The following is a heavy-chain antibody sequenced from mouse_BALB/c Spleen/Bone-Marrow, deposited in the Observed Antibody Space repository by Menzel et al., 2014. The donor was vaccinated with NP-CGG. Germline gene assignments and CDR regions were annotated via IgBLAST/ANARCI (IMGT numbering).Heavy chain of an antibody. Sequence: EVQGVESGGGLVKSGGSLKLSCAASGFTFSDYYMYWVRQTPEKRLVWVATISDGGSYNYYPDRVKGRFTISRDNAKNNLFLQMINLKSEVTAMYYCARDALYRYDGGYAMDYWGQGTSVTVSS. CDR3: ARDALYRYDGGYAMDY. CDR1: GFTFSDYY. V-gene: IGHV5-4*02. CDR2: ISDGGSYN. D-gene: IGHD2-14*01. J-gene: IGHJ4*01.